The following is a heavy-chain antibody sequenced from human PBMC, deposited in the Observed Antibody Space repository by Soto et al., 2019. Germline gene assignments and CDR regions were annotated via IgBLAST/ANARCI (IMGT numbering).Heavy chain of an antibody. CDR3: AKKSYPSSWGAGPDY. Sequence: EVQLLESGGGLVQPGGSLRLSCAASGFTFSGYAMSWVRQAPGKGLEWVSVISGSGGSTYYADSVKGRFTISRDNSKNPLYRQMNSLRAEDTAVYHCAKKSYPSSWGAGPDYWGQGTLVTVSS. V-gene: IGHV3-23*01. CDR2: ISGSGGST. CDR1: GFTFSGYA. J-gene: IGHJ4*02. D-gene: IGHD6-13*01.